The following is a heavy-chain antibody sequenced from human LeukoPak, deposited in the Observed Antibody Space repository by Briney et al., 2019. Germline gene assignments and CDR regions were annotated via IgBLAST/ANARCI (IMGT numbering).Heavy chain of an antibody. V-gene: IGHV4-39*01. Sequence: PSETLSLTCTVSGGSISSSSYYWGWIRQPPGKGLEWVGSIYYSGSTYYNPSLKSRVTISVDTSKNQFSLNLSSVTATDTAVYYCARREALGYCSGGSCYAWFDPWGQGTLVTVSS. D-gene: IGHD2-15*01. CDR1: GGSISSSSYY. CDR3: ARREALGYCSGGSCYAWFDP. J-gene: IGHJ5*02. CDR2: IYYSGST.